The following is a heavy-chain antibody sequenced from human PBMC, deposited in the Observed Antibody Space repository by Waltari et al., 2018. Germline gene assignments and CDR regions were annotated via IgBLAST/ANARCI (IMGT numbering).Heavy chain of an antibody. CDR2: IYHSGST. V-gene: IGHV4-38-2*01. CDR3: ASEKDYYDSSGYLDYFDY. CDR1: GYSISSGYY. Sequence: QVQLQESGPGLVKPSETLSLTCAVSGYSISSGYYLGWIRQPPGGGLEWIGSIYHSGSTYYNPSLKSRVTISVDTSKNQFSLKLSSVTAADTAVYYCASEKDYYDSSGYLDYFDYWGQGTLVTVSS. D-gene: IGHD3-22*01. J-gene: IGHJ4*02.